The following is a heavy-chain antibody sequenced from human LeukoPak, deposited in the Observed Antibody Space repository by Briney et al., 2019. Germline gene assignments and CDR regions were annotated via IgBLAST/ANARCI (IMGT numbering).Heavy chain of an antibody. Sequence: SETLSLTCTVSGGSISSYYWSWIRQPAGKGLEWIGRIYTSGSTNYNPSLKSRVTMSVDTSKNQFSLKLSSVTAADTAVYYCARGAMVRGVKCYYYGMDVWGQGTTVTVSS. V-gene: IGHV4-4*07. CDR1: GGSISSYY. CDR2: IYTSGST. CDR3: ARGAMVRGVKCYYYGMDV. J-gene: IGHJ6*02. D-gene: IGHD3-10*01.